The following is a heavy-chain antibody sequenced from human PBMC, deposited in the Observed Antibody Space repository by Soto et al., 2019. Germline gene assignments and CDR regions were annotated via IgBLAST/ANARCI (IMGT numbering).Heavy chain of an antibody. J-gene: IGHJ5*02. CDR3: ARGRLSTGLDP. V-gene: IGHV4-59*01. CDR1: GGSISSYY. D-gene: IGHD3-22*01. Sequence: SETLSLTCTVSGGSISSYYWSWIRQPPGKGLEWIGYIYYSGSTNYNPSLKSRVTISVDTSKNQFSLKLSSVTAADTAVYYCARGRLSTGLDPWGQGTLVTVSS. CDR2: IYYSGST.